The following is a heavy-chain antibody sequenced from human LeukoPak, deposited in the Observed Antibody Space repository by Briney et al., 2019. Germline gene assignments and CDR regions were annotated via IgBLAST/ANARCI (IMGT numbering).Heavy chain of an antibody. J-gene: IGHJ3*02. CDR1: GGTFSSYA. CDR2: IIPIFGTA. CDR3: ARDLRGIVGATRDFYAFDI. V-gene: IGHV1-69*05. Sequence: SVKVSRKASGGTFSSYAISWVRQAPGQGLEWMGGIIPIFGTANYAQKFQGRVTITTDESTSTAYMELSSLRSEDTAVYYCARDLRGIVGATRDFYAFDIWGQGTMVTVSS. D-gene: IGHD1-26*01.